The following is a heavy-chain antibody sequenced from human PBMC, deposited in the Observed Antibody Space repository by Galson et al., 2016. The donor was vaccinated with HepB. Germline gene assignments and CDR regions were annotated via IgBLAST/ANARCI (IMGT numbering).Heavy chain of an antibody. J-gene: IGHJ6*02. Sequence: SLRLSCAASGFTFSSYGMHWVRQAPGKGLEWVAVISYDGSNKYYGDSVKGRFTISRDNSKNTLYLQMNSLRAEDTAVYYCAKRHCSSTSCYDYYYYYGMDVWGQGTTVTVSS. V-gene: IGHV3-30*18. CDR2: ISYDGSNK. D-gene: IGHD2-2*01. CDR1: GFTFSSYG. CDR3: AKRHCSSTSCYDYYYYYGMDV.